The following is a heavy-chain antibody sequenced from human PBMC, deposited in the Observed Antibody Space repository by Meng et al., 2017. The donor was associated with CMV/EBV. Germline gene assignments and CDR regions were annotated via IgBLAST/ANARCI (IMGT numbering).Heavy chain of an antibody. Sequence: GGSLRLSCAASGFTFSSYWMSWVRQAPGKGLEWVANIKQDGSEKYYVDSVKGRFTISRDNAKNSLYLQMNSLRAEDTAVYYCAREGYDFWSGSPPRGWFDPWGQGTLVTVSS. CDR1: GFTFSSYW. V-gene: IGHV3-7*01. CDR3: AREGYDFWSGSPPRGWFDP. J-gene: IGHJ5*02. CDR2: IKQDGSEK. D-gene: IGHD3-3*01.